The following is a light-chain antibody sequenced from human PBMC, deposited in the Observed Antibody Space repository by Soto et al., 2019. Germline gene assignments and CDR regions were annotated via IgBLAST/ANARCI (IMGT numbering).Light chain of an antibody. CDR3: QSYDSSLRGV. CDR2: ANN. Sequence: QSVLTQPPSVSGAPGQRVTIYCTGSNSDIGAGYDVHWYQQLPGTAPKLVIYANNNRPSGVPDRFSASKSGTSASLAITGLQADDEADYYCQSYDSSLRGVFGIGTKVTVL. CDR1: NSDIGAGYD. V-gene: IGLV1-40*01. J-gene: IGLJ1*01.